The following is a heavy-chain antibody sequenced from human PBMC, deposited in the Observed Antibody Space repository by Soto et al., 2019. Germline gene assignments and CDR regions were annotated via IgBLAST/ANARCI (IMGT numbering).Heavy chain of an antibody. CDR3: ASGHDAYKVRY. J-gene: IGHJ4*02. V-gene: IGHV4-31*03. Sequence: QVQLQESGPGLVKPSQTLSLTCTVSGGSISSGGTGSYWTWIRQLPGKGLEWIGYIYYTGNTYYNPSLTSRPTISRDTSENQFSLKLTSVTAADPAVYFCASGHDAYKVRYWGQGTLVTVSS. CDR2: IYYTGNT. D-gene: IGHD1-1*01. CDR1: GGSISSGGTGSY.